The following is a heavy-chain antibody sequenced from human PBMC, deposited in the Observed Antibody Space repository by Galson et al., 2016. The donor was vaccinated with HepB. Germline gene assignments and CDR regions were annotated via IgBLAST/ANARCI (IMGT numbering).Heavy chain of an antibody. D-gene: IGHD6-13*01. J-gene: IGHJ6*02. Sequence: SETLSLTCAVQGGSFSGYYWGWIRQTPGEGLQWIGEISHRGSTSYNPSLKSRVTISIDTSNNQFSLKVTSVTAADTAIYYCARVGYSSSRIMDVWGQGTTVIVSS. CDR3: ARVGYSSSRIMDV. CDR1: GGSFSGYY. CDR2: ISHRGST. V-gene: IGHV4-34*01.